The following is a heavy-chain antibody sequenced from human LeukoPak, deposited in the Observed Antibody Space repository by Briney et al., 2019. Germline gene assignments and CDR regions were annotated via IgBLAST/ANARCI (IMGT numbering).Heavy chain of an antibody. CDR2: ISAYNGNT. D-gene: IGHD2-15*01. Sequence: ASVKVSCKASGYTFTSYGISWVRQAPGQGLEWMGWISAYNGNTNYAQKLQGRVTMTTDTSTSTAYMELRSLRSDDTAVYYCARWLGDIVVVVAAKNNWFDPWGQGTLVTVTS. V-gene: IGHV1-18*01. J-gene: IGHJ5*02. CDR3: ARWLGDIVVVVAAKNNWFDP. CDR1: GYTFTSYG.